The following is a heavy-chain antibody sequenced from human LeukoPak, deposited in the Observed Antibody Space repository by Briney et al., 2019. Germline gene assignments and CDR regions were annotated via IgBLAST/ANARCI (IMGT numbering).Heavy chain of an antibody. J-gene: IGHJ4*02. V-gene: IGHV4-59*01. Sequence: PSETLSLTCAVSGGSISRSYYWSWIRQPPGKGLEWIGYIYYSGTTDYNPSLKSRVTISVDTSKNQFSLKLTSVTAADTAVYYCARTNWNYLYFDSRGQGALVTVSS. CDR3: ARTNWNYLYFDS. CDR2: IYYSGTT. CDR1: GGSISRSYY. D-gene: IGHD1-7*01.